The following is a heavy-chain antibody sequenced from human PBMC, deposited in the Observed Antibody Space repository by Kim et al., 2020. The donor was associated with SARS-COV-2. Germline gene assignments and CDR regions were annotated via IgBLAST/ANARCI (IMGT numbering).Heavy chain of an antibody. D-gene: IGHD3-16*02. V-gene: IGHV4-59*01. CDR3: ARVGSYDYVWGSYRYFAFDI. CDR2: IYYSGST. Sequence: SETLSLTCTVSGCSISSYYWSWIRQPPGKGLEWIGYIYYSGSTNYNPSLKSRVTISVDTSKNQFSLKLSSVTAADTAVYYCARVGSYDYVWGSYRYFAFDIWGQGTMVTVSS. CDR1: GCSISSYY. J-gene: IGHJ3*02.